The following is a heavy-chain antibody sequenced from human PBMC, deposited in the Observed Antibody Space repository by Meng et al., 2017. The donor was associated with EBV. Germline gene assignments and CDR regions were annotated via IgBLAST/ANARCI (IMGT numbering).Heavy chain of an antibody. CDR3: ARAEIAAAGRLDY. J-gene: IGHJ4*02. V-gene: IGHV1-69*06. D-gene: IGHD6-13*01. CDR1: GGTFSSYA. CDR2: IIPIFGTA. Sequence: QGQRVQAGAEVKKPGSSVKVACKASGGTFSSYAISWVRQAPGQGLEWMGGIIPIFGTANYAQKFQGRVTITADKSTSTAYMELSSLRSEDTAVYYCARAEIAAAGRLDYWGQGTLVTVSS.